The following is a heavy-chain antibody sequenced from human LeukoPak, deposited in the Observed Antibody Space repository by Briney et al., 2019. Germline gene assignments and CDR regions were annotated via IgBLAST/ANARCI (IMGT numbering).Heavy chain of an antibody. J-gene: IGHJ4*02. Sequence: GESLKISCKGSGYSFTSYWIGWVRQMPGKGLEWMGIIYPGDSDTRYSPSFQGQVTISADKSISTAYLQWSSLKASDTAIYYCARLALLYSYAPPYFDYWGQGTLVTVSS. CDR3: ARLALLYSYAPPYFDY. V-gene: IGHV5-51*01. CDR1: GYSFTSYW. CDR2: IYPGDSDT. D-gene: IGHD5-18*01.